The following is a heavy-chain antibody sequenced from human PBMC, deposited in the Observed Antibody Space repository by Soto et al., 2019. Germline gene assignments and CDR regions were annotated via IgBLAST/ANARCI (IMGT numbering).Heavy chain of an antibody. CDR3: ALSNAGAFDI. CDR2: IYPGDSET. V-gene: IGHV5-51*01. CDR1: GYSFTSYW. D-gene: IGHD4-4*01. Sequence: GESLKISCKGSGYSFTSYWIGWGRQMPGKGLEWMGIIYPGDSETRYSPSFKGQVTISADKSISTAYLPWSRLKASDTAMYYCALSNAGAFDIWGQGTMVTVSS. J-gene: IGHJ3*02.